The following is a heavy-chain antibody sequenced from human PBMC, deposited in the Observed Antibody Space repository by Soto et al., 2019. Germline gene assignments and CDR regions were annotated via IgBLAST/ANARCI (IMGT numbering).Heavy chain of an antibody. J-gene: IGHJ6*02. V-gene: IGHV1-69*12. Sequence: QVQLVQSGAEVKKPGSSVNVSCTASGGTFSSYAMSWVRQATGQGLEWLGGIIPIFGTANYAQKLQGRVTSTADECTSTAYMELGSLRSEDTAVYYWASRGELGYCSGGSCFDDYGLDVLGQGTTVTVSS. CDR3: ASRGELGYCSGGSCFDDYGLDV. CDR1: GGTFSSYA. D-gene: IGHD2-15*01. CDR2: IIPIFGTA.